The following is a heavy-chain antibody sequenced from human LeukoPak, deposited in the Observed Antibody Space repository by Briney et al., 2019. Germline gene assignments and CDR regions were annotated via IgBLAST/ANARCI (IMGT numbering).Heavy chain of an antibody. D-gene: IGHD2-15*01. CDR1: GASVSSGNW. CDR2: ILYTGDT. CDR3: ARAQRGCSANSCYLGP. J-gene: IGHJ5*02. Sequence: SETLSLTCAVSGASVSSGNWWNWARQSPGKGLEWIAEILYTGDTNYNPSLRSRVTLSIDNSNNEASLKLAPVTAADSAVYYCARAQRGCSANSCYLGPWGPGILVTVSS. V-gene: IGHV4-4*02.